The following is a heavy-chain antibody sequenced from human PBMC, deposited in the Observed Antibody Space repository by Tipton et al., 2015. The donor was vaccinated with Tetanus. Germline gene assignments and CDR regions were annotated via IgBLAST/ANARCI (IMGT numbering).Heavy chain of an antibody. CDR1: GGSFSGYY. CDR2: INQSGST. V-gene: IGHV4-34*01. J-gene: IGHJ4*02. Sequence: TLSLTCAVYGGSFSGYYWSWVRQSPGKGLEWIGEINQSGSTNYNPSLKSRVTISVDTSKNQFSLKLSSVTAADTAVYYCARHRVGNYYDSSGYYRSDYFDYWGQGTLVTVSS. CDR3: ARHRVGNYYDSSGYYRSDYFDY. D-gene: IGHD3-22*01.